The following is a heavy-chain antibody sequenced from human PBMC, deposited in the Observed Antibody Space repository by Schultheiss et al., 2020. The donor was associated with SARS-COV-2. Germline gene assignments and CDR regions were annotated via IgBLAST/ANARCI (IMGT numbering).Heavy chain of an antibody. CDR2: ISYDGSNK. D-gene: IGHD2-2*01. Sequence: GGSLRLSCAASGFTFSSYGMHWVRQAPGKGLEWVAVISYDGSNKYYADSVKGRFTISRDNSKNTLYLQMNSLRAEDTAVYYCARYVGPAATYNWFDPWGQGTLVTVSS. J-gene: IGHJ5*02. CDR1: GFTFSSYG. V-gene: IGHV3-30*03. CDR3: ARYVGPAATYNWFDP.